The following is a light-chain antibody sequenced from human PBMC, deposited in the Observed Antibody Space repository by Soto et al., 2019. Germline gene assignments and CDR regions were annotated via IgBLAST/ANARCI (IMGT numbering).Light chain of an antibody. J-gene: IGKJ1*01. CDR1: QTICSW. V-gene: IGKV1-5*03. CDR3: QQYNSRRT. Sequence: DIQMTQSPSTLSASVRDRVTITCRASQTICSWLAWFQQRPGRAPKFLIYKASTLKNGVPLRFSGSGSGTQFTLTNSSLQPDDFATYYCQQYNSRRTFGQGTKWIS. CDR2: KAS.